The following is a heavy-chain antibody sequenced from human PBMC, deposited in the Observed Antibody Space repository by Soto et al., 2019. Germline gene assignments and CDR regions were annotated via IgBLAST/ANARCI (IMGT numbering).Heavy chain of an antibody. V-gene: IGHV3-53*01. CDR1: GFTVSNNC. Sequence: TVRSLRLSCAASGFTVSNNCTSWVRQAPEKWLEWVSLIQSGGPTYYADSVKARFTISRDTSENTLPLQLDSLRAEATAVYYCARYDVLCDGGRCYGLPLDVWGKGTTVTVSP. CDR2: IQSGGPT. D-gene: IGHD2-15*01. CDR3: ARYDVLCDGGRCYGLPLDV. J-gene: IGHJ6*04.